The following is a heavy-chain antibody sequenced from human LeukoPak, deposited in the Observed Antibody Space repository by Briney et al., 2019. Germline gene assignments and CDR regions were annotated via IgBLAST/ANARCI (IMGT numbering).Heavy chain of an antibody. J-gene: IGHJ6*03. CDR1: GGSISSGSYY. CDR3: ARAGLMGYMGV. V-gene: IGHV4-61*02. D-gene: IGHD3-16*01. Sequence: SETLSLTCTVSGGSISSGSYYWSWIRQPAGKGLEWIGRIYTSGSTDYNPSLKSRVTISVDTSKNQFSLKLSSVTAADTAVYYCARAGLMGYMGVWGKGTTVTVSS. CDR2: IYTSGST.